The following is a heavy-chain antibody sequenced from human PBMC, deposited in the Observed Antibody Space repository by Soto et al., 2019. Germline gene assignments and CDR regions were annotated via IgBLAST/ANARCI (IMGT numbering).Heavy chain of an antibody. V-gene: IGHV3-30*14. J-gene: IGHJ4*02. CDR3: ARERSANPGSGFVDY. CDR1: GFTFNSYA. CDR2: ISYDGTNK. Sequence: QVQLVESGGGVVQPGRSLRLSCAASGFTFNSYAMHWGRQAPGKGLEWVALISYDGTNKYYADSVKGRFTISRDNSKNTLYLQVNSLRAEDKAVYYCARERSANPGSGFVDYWGQGTLVTVSS. D-gene: IGHD3-22*01.